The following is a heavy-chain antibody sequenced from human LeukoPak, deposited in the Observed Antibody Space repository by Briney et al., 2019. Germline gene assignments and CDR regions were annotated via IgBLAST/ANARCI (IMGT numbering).Heavy chain of an antibody. D-gene: IGHD6-13*01. J-gene: IGHJ4*02. CDR2: NWYDGGNE. CDR3: ARGGPQGRVAATGTFDY. Sequence: GGSLGLSCAASGFTFSSYDMHWVRQAPGKGLEWVAVNWYDGGNEYYADSVKGRFTISRDNSKNTLYLQVNSLRAEDTAVYYCARGGPQGRVAATGTFDYWGQGTLVTVSS. V-gene: IGHV3-33*01. CDR1: GFTFSSYD.